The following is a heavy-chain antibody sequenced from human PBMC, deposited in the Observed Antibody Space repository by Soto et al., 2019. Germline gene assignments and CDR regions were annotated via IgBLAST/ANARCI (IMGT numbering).Heavy chain of an antibody. CDR1: GFTFSSYE. V-gene: IGHV3-48*03. CDR3: ARGSGSYYVSFVPEGGINY. D-gene: IGHD1-26*01. Sequence: GGSLRLSCAASGFTFSSYEMNRVRQAPGKGLEWVSYISSSGSTIYYADSVKGRFTISRDNAKNSLYLQMNSLRAEDTAVYYCARGSGSYYVSFVPEGGINYWGQGTLVTVSS. CDR2: ISSSGSTI. J-gene: IGHJ4*02.